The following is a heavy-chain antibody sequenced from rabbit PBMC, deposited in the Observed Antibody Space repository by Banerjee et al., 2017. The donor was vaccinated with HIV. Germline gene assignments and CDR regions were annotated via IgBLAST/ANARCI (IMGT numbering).Heavy chain of an antibody. D-gene: IGHD6-1*01. CDR1: GFSFSSRYW. J-gene: IGHJ4*01. Sequence: QEQLVASGGDLVKPEGSLPLPCTASGFSFSSRYWLCWVRQSPGKGLEWIACIYTGGSGSTYYAIWAKGRFTISKTSSTTVTLQMTSLTVADTATYFCARDGYIGYGYGIFDLWGQGTLVT. V-gene: IGHV1S45*01. CDR2: IYTGGSGST. CDR3: ARDGYIGYGYGIFDL.